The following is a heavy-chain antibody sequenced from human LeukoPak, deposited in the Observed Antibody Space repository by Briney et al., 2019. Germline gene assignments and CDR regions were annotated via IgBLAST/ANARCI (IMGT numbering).Heavy chain of an antibody. D-gene: IGHD5-18*01. CDR1: GGSFSGYY. V-gene: IGHV4-34*01. J-gene: IGHJ4*02. CDR2: INHSGST. Sequence: SETLSLTCAVYGGSFSGYYWSWIRQPPGKGLEWIGEINHSGSTNYNPSLKSRVTISVDKSKNQFSLKLSSVTAADTAVYYCARRGYSYGYVGYWGQGTLVTVSS. CDR3: ARRGYSYGYVGY.